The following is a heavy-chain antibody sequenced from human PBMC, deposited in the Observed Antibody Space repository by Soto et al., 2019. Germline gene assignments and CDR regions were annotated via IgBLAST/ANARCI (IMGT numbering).Heavy chain of an antibody. V-gene: IGHV4-39*01. CDR2: QYYSGST. Sequence: SETLSLTCTVSGGSINNGFHYWGWIRQPPGKGLEYIGSQYYSGSTYYNPSLQSRVAIFIDTSKNQFSLKLSSVTAADTAVYFCARGDDFAGNDYFDYWGQGTLVTV. CDR3: ARGDDFAGNDYFDY. J-gene: IGHJ4*02. D-gene: IGHD2-21*02. CDR1: GGSINNGFHY.